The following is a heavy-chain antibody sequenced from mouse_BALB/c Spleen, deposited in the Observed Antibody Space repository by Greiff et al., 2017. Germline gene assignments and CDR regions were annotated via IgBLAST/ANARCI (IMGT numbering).Heavy chain of an antibody. J-gene: IGHJ3*01. Sequence: EVKLVESGGGLVKPGGSLKLSCAASGFTFSSYAMSWVRQTPEKRLEWVATISSGGSYTYYPDSVKGRFTISRDNAKNTLYLQMSSLRSEDTAMYYCARRADYDGVAWFAYWGQGTLVTVSA. CDR2: ISSGGSYT. D-gene: IGHD2-4*01. V-gene: IGHV5-9-3*01. CDR3: ARRADYDGVAWFAY. CDR1: GFTFSSYA.